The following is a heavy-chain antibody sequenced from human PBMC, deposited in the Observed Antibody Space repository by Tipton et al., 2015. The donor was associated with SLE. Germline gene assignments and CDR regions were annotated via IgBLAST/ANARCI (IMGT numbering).Heavy chain of an antibody. Sequence: TLSLTCAVSGGSISNNNWWSWVRQPPGKGLEWIGEIYHSGSTNYNPPLESRVTISVDKSKNQFSLNLSSVTAADTAVHYCARGWAYYYGSGNYLSGMDVWGQGTTVTVSS. CDR2: IYHSGST. CDR1: GGSISNNNW. D-gene: IGHD3-10*01. J-gene: IGHJ6*02. V-gene: IGHV4-4*02. CDR3: ARGWAYYYGSGNYLSGMDV.